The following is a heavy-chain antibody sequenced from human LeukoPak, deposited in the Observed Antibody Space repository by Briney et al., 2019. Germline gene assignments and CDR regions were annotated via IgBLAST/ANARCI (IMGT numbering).Heavy chain of an antibody. CDR3: VREGGNAFDI. Sequence: ASVKASCKASGYTFTGYYMHWVRQAPRQGLEWMGWINPNSGGTNYAQKFQGRVTMTRDTSISTAYMELSRLRSDDTAVYYCVREGGNAFDIWGQGTMVTVSS. CDR1: GYTFTGYY. V-gene: IGHV1-2*02. J-gene: IGHJ3*02. D-gene: IGHD2-15*01. CDR2: INPNSGGT.